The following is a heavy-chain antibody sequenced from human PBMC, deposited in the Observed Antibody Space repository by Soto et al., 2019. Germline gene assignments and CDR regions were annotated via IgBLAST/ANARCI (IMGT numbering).Heavy chain of an antibody. D-gene: IGHD4-17*01. J-gene: IGHJ4*02. CDR2: IKSKTDGGTT. Sequence: SWIRQHPGKGLEWVGRIKSKTDGGTTDYAAPVKGRFTISRDDSKNTLYLQMNSLKTEDTAVYYCTMTTVTGGQGTLVTVSS. V-gene: IGHV3-15*01. CDR3: TMTTVT.